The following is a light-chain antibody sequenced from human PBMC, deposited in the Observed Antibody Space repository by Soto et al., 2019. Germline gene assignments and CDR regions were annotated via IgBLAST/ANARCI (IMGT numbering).Light chain of an antibody. CDR2: EVS. Sequence: QSALTQPASVSGSPGQSITISCTGTSSDVGGYNYVSWYQQHPGKAPKLIIYEVSNRPSGVSNRFSGSKSGNTASLTISGLQAEDEADYYCSSYTSSSTILIGTGTKVTVL. CDR3: SSYTSSSTIL. CDR1: SSDVGGYNY. J-gene: IGLJ1*01. V-gene: IGLV2-14*01.